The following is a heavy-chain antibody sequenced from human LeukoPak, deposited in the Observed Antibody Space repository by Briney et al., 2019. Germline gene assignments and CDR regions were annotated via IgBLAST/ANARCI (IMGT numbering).Heavy chain of an antibody. CDR3: ARVPLSTAYLHYYSMDV. Sequence: SETLSLTCTVSGDSINSNSYSWAWIRQPPGKGLEWIGSIYYSGRSYYKVSLKSRVIISLDTPNNQFSLKVSSVTAADTALYYCARVPLSTAYLHYYSMDVWGKGTTVTVSS. CDR1: GDSINSNSYS. D-gene: IGHD2-21*02. J-gene: IGHJ6*03. V-gene: IGHV4-39*07. CDR2: IYYSGRS.